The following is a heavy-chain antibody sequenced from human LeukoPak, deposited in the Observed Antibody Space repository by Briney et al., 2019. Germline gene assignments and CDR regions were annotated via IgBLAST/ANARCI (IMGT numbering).Heavy chain of an antibody. CDR2: IYYSGST. CDR3: ASGQRYYGSGTYYDY. J-gene: IGHJ4*02. D-gene: IGHD3-10*01. CDR1: GGSISSYY. Sequence: SETLSLTCTVSGGSISSYYWSWIRQTPGKGLEWIGYIYYSGSTNYNPSLKSRVTISVDTSKNQFSLELSSVTAADTAVYYCASGQRYYGSGTYYDYWGQGTLVTVSS. V-gene: IGHV4-59*01.